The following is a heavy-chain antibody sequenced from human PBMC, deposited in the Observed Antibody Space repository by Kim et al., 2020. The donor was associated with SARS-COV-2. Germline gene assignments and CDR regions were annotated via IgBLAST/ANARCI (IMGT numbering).Heavy chain of an antibody. V-gene: IGHV4-39*07. Sequence: YYNPSLKSRVTISVDTSKNQFSLKLSSVTAADTAVYYCARDLGFDDSIDYWGQGTLVTVSS. CDR3: ARDLGFDDSIDY. J-gene: IGHJ4*02. D-gene: IGHD3-22*01.